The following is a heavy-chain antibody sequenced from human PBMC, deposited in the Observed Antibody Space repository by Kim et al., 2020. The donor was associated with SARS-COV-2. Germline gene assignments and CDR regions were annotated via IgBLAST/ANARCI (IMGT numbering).Heavy chain of an antibody. CDR1: GFTFSSYG. V-gene: IGHV3-30*18. J-gene: IGHJ6*02. CDR2: ISYDGSNK. D-gene: IGHD1-26*01. Sequence: GGSLRLSCAASGFTFSSYGMHWVRQAPGKGLEWVAVISYDGSNKYYADSVKGRFTISRDNSKNTLYLQMNSLRAEDTAVYYCAKWTAVRWELLAGYYYGMDVWGQGTTVTVSS. CDR3: AKWTAVRWELLAGYYYGMDV.